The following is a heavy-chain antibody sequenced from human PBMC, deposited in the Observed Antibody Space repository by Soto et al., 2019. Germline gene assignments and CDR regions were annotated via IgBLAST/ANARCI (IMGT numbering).Heavy chain of an antibody. J-gene: IGHJ3*02. CDR2: INPATGAA. V-gene: IGHV1-2*02. CDR1: GYPVTSYY. Sequence: QLHLGQSGAVVKKPGASVTVSCSASGYPVTSYYIHWVRPAPGRGLEGMGGINPATGAAKYTQTFQGRVTMTRDTSTSTVFMELSGLTSEDTAVFYCARGGGVGVAGSAAFDMWGQGTLVTVSS. CDR3: ARGGGVGVAGSAAFDM. D-gene: IGHD3-3*01.